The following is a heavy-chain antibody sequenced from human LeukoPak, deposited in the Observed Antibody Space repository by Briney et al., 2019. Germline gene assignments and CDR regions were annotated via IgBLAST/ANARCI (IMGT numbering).Heavy chain of an antibody. J-gene: IGHJ4*02. V-gene: IGHV3-30*02. CDR2: IQYDGRNK. D-gene: IGHD4-17*01. Sequence: PGGSLRLSCTPSGFSDSRSGIHCVRQAPGKGLDWLAFIQYDGRNKYYADSVKGRFSTSRDNSKNTLTMFLQMNSLRVEDTAVYSCAKGADYARDCWGQGTLVTVSS. CDR3: AKGADYARDC. CDR1: GFSDSRSG.